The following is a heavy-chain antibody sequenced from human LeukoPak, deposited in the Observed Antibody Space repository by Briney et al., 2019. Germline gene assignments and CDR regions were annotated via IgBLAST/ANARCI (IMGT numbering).Heavy chain of an antibody. CDR1: GFTFSSYA. V-gene: IGHV3-53*01. D-gene: IGHD2-8*01. Sequence: GGSLRLSCAASGFTFSSYAMHWVRQAPGKGLEWVSVIYSGGSTYYADSVKGRFTISRDNSKNTLYPQMNSLRAEDTAVYYCARDVRYGMDVWGQGTTVTVSS. CDR3: ARDVRYGMDV. J-gene: IGHJ6*02. CDR2: IYSGGST.